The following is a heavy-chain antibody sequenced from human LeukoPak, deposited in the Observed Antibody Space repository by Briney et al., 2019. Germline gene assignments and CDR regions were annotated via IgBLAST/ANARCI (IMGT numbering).Heavy chain of an antibody. CDR3: AKDPIHYYDSSGYWDY. CDR1: GFTFSSYA. D-gene: IGHD3-22*01. CDR2: ISGSGGST. J-gene: IGHJ4*02. Sequence: AGGSLRLSCAASGFTFSSYAMSWVRQAPGKGLEWVSAISGSGGSTYYADSVKGRFTISRDNSKNTLYLQMNSLRAEDTAVYYCAKDPIHYYDSSGYWDYWGQGTLVTVSS. V-gene: IGHV3-23*01.